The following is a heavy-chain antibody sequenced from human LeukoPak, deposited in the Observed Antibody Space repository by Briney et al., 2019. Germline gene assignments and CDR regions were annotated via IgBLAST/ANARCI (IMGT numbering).Heavy chain of an antibody. D-gene: IGHD5-12*01. CDR1: GFTFSSYE. CDR2: ISSSGSTI. CDR3: ARDHSGYDYFDY. J-gene: IGHJ4*02. Sequence: PGGSLRPSCAASGFTFSSYEMNWVRQAPGKGLEWVSYISSSGSTIYYAASVKGRFTISRDNAQNSLYLQMNSLRAEDTAVYYCARDHSGYDYFDYWGQGTLVTVSS. V-gene: IGHV3-48*03.